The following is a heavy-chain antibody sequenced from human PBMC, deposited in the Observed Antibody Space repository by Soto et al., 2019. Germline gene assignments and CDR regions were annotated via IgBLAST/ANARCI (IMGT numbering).Heavy chain of an antibody. CDR1: GGTFSSYA. CDR3: ASSKDHIVVVVAATSRYYGMDV. J-gene: IGHJ6*02. CDR2: IIPIFGTA. Sequence: SVKVSCKASGGTFSSYAISWLRQAPGQGLEWMGGIIPIFGTANYAQKFQGRVTITADKSTSTAYMELSSLRSEDTAVYYCASSKDHIVVVVAATSRYYGMDVWGQGTTVTVSS. V-gene: IGHV1-69*06. D-gene: IGHD2-15*01.